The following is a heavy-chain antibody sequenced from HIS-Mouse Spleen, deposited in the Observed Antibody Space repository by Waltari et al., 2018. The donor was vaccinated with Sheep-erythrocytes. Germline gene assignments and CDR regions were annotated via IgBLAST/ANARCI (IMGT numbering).Heavy chain of an antibody. Sequence: QVQLVESGGGVVQPGRSLRLSCAACGFTFSSYAMHWVRQAPGKGLEWVAVISYDGSNKYYADSVKGRFTISRDNSKNTLYLQMNSLRAEDTAVYYCARGLYRGYFDYWGQGTLVTVSS. D-gene: IGHD4-4*01. CDR2: ISYDGSNK. J-gene: IGHJ4*02. V-gene: IGHV3-30*04. CDR3: ARGLYRGYFDY. CDR1: GFTFSSYA.